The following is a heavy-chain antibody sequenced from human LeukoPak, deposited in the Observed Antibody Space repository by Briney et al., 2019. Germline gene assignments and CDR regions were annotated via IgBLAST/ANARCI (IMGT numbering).Heavy chain of an antibody. V-gene: IGHV3-48*01. D-gene: IGHD6-19*01. CDR1: GFTFSDYD. CDR3: ARPTTSGWYPH. Sequence: GGSLRLSCAASGFTFSDYDMNWVRQAPGTGLEWVSYITGSSSSKYYADSVKRRFTISRDNAKNSLYLQMNSLRAEDTAVYYCARPTTSGWYPHWGQGTMVTVSS. CDR2: ITGSSSSK. J-gene: IGHJ3*01.